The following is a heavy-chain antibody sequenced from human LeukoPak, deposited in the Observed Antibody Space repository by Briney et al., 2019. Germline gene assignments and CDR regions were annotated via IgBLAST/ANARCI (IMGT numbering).Heavy chain of an antibody. D-gene: IGHD2-2*01. CDR2: VRPDGSET. V-gene: IGHV3-7*01. Sequence: GGSLRLSCAGSGFSFSNFWMSWVRQAAEKGLEWVANVRPDGSETQYVDSMKGRFTVSRGNSENSLYLRMSSLGAEDTAVYYCATTTRSSSWDYWGQGTLVTVSS. CDR1: GFSFSNFW. CDR3: ATTTRSSSWDY. J-gene: IGHJ4*02.